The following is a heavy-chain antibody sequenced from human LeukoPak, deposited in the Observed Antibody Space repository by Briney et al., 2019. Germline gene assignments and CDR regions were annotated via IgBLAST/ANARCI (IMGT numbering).Heavy chain of an antibody. J-gene: IGHJ4*02. D-gene: IGHD2-2*03. CDR3: ATVPLDIGALYYFDY. CDR1: GYTLTELS. Sequence: ASVKVSCKVSGYTLTELSMHWVRQAPGKGLEWMGGFDPEDGETIYAQRFQGRVTMTEDTSTDTAYMELSSLRSEDTAVYYCATVPLDIGALYYFDYWGQGTLVTVSS. CDR2: FDPEDGET. V-gene: IGHV1-24*01.